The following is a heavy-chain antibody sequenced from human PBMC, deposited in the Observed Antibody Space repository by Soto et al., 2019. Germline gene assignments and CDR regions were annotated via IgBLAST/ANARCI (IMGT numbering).Heavy chain of an antibody. Sequence: SETLSLTCTISGGSISVYYWSWIRQSPRQGLEWIGYVYDNGRPYYSPSLKSRVTMSADTSKNQISLKLTSATAADTAVYYCASGVVSSLRRYWGGGTMVTCPQ. D-gene: IGHD2-8*02. CDR1: GGSISVYY. J-gene: IGHJ4*02. CDR2: VYDNGRP. V-gene: IGHV4-59*01. CDR3: ASGVVSSLRRY.